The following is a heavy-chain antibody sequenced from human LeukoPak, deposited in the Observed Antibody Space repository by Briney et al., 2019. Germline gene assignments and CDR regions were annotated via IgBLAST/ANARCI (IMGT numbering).Heavy chain of an antibody. J-gene: IGHJ4*02. V-gene: IGHV4-59*01. D-gene: IGHD6-13*01. CDR2: IYYSGST. Sequence: PSETLSLTCTVSGGSISCYYWSWIRQPPGKGLEWIGYIYYSGSTNYNPSLKSRVTISVDTSKNQFSLKLSSVTAADTAVYYCARGGVSKGIAAAGSPFDYWGQGTLVTVSS. CDR3: ARGGVSKGIAAAGSPFDY. CDR1: GGSISCYY.